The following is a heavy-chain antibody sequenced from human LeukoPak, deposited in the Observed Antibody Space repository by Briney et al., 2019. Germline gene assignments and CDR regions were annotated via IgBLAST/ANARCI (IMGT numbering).Heavy chain of an antibody. CDR3: ARDSYYYDSSGYWDY. CDR2: ISYDGSNK. J-gene: IGHJ4*02. CDR1: GFTFSSYG. Sequence: GTSLRLSCAASGFTFSSYGMNWVRQAPGKGLEWVAVISYDGSNKYYADSVKGRFTISRDNSKNTLYLQMNSLRAEDTAVYYCARDSYYYDSSGYWDYWGQGTLVTVSS. V-gene: IGHV3-30*03. D-gene: IGHD3-22*01.